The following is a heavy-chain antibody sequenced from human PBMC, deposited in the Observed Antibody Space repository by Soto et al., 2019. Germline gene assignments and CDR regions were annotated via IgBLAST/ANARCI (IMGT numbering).Heavy chain of an antibody. CDR1: GGSFSSNP. CDR2: IIPIFATV. Sequence: VQLVQSGSEVKKPGSSVTVSCKASGGSFSSNPISWVRQAPGQGLEWMAGIIPIFATVHYAQKFQDRVTITADESTSTAYMALTRLRSKDMAVYFYARGGRGYSSAPRDYFDYWGQGTLVTVPS. V-gene: IGHV1-69*01. J-gene: IGHJ4*02. CDR3: ARGGRGYSSAPRDYFDY. D-gene: IGHD5-12*01.